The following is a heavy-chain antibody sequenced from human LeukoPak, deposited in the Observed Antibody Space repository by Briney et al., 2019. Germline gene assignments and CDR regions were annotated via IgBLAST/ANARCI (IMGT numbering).Heavy chain of an antibody. D-gene: IGHD3-10*01. V-gene: IGHV1-18*01. Sequence: GASVKVSCKASGYTFTSYGISWVRQAPGQGLEWMGWVSAYNGNTKYSQTFQGRVTITRDTSASTAYMELSSLRSEDTAIYYCASPYSSGSYYDTFTIWGQGTMVIVSS. CDR1: GYTFTSYG. CDR3: ASPYSSGSYYDTFTI. J-gene: IGHJ3*02. CDR2: VSAYNGNT.